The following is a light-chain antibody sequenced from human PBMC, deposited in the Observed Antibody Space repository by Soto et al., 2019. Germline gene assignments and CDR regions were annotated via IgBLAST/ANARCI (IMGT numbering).Light chain of an antibody. Sequence: DIQLTQSPSFLSASVGDRVTITCRASQGISSYLAWYQQKPGKAPKLLIYAASTLQSGVPSRFSGSGSGTECTLTLSSLQPEDFATYYCQQLNSYPYTFGQGTKLEIK. CDR2: AAS. CDR1: QGISSY. CDR3: QQLNSYPYT. J-gene: IGKJ2*01. V-gene: IGKV1-9*01.